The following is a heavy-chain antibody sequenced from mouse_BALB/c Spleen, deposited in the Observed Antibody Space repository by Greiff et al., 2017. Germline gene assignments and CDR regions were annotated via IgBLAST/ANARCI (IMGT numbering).Heavy chain of an antibody. J-gene: IGHJ1*01. CDR2: IWGDGST. Sequence: QVQLKESGPGLVAPSQTLSITCTVSGFSLTGYGVNWVRQPPGKGLEWLGMIWGDGSTDYNSALKSRLSISKDNSKSQVFLKMNSLQTDDTARYYCARVYDGYSYWYFDVWGAGTTVTVSA. CDR3: ARVYDGYSYWYFDV. CDR1: GFSLTGYG. V-gene: IGHV2-6-7*01. D-gene: IGHD2-3*01.